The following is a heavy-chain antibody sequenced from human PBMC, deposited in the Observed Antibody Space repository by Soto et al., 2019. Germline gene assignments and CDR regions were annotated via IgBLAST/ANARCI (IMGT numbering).Heavy chain of an antibody. CDR3: AREANWNYELGNYFDY. D-gene: IGHD1-7*01. V-gene: IGHV4-30-4*01. Sequence: KASETLSLTCTVSGGSISSGDYYWSWIRQPPGKGLEWIGYIFYSGSTYYNPSLESRVTISVDTSENQFSLKLRSVTAADTAVYYCAREANWNYELGNYFDYWGQGTLVTVSS. J-gene: IGHJ4*02. CDR1: GGSISSGDYY. CDR2: IFYSGST.